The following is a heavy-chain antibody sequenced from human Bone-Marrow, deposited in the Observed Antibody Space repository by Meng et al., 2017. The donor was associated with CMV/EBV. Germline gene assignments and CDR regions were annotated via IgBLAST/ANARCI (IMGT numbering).Heavy chain of an antibody. V-gene: IGHV3-43D*03. J-gene: IGHJ6*02. D-gene: IGHD1-7*01. CDR2: ISWDGGST. CDR1: GFTFDDYA. Sequence: GGSLRLSCAASGFTFDDYAMHWIRQAPGKGLEWVSLISWDGGSTYYADSVKGRFTISRDNSKNSLYLQMNSLRAEDTALYYCAKGAITGTTPDYYGMDVWGQGNTVTVYS. CDR3: AKGAITGTTPDYYGMDV.